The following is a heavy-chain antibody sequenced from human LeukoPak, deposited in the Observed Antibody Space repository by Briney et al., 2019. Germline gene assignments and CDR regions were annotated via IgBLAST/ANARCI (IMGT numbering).Heavy chain of an antibody. CDR2: MYVSGSS. Sequence: SETLSLTCIVSGDSINNDTYYWNWIRQPAGKGLEWIGRMYVSGSSNYNPALKSRVSISVDTSKSQFSLKLSSVTAADTAVYYCARQNLLQLWFGNDYWGQGTLVTVSS. CDR1: GDSINNDTYY. J-gene: IGHJ4*02. D-gene: IGHD5-18*01. V-gene: IGHV4-61*02. CDR3: ARQNLLQLWFGNDY.